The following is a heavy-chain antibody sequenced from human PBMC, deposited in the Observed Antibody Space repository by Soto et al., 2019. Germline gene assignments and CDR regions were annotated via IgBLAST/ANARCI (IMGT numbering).Heavy chain of an antibody. Sequence: TVSGGSISSGDYYWSWIRQPPGKGLEWIGYIYYSGSTYYNPSLKSRVTISVDTSKNQFSLKLSSVTAADTAVYYCASLYGYEGYYFDYWGQGTLVTVSS. J-gene: IGHJ4*02. D-gene: IGHD5-12*01. CDR2: IYYSGST. V-gene: IGHV4-30-4*01. CDR1: GGSISSGDYY. CDR3: ASLYGYEGYYFDY.